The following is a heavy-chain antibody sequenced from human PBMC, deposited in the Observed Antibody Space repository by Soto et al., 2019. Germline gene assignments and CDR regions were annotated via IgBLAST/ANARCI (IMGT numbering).Heavy chain of an antibody. D-gene: IGHD3-10*01. V-gene: IGHV3-13*01. CDR2: IGTAGDT. CDR3: ARKGIFGMFDP. CDR1: GFTFSSYD. Sequence: EVQLAESGGGLVQPGGSLRLSCAASGFTFSSYDMHWVRQATGKGLEWVSAIGTAGDTYYPGSVKGRFTISRENAKNSLYLQMNSLRAEDTAVYYCARKGIFGMFDPWGQGTLVTVSS. J-gene: IGHJ5*02.